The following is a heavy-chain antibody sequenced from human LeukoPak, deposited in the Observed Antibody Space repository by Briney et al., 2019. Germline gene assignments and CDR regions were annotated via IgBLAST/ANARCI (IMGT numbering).Heavy chain of an antibody. Sequence: GGSLALSCAASGFTFSSYEMNWVRQAPGKGLEWVSYISSSGSTIYYADSVKGRFTISRDNAKNSLYLQMNSLRAEDTAVYYCARNYYDSSGYHHYGYWGQGTLVTVFS. D-gene: IGHD3-22*01. V-gene: IGHV3-48*03. CDR2: ISSSGSTI. CDR3: ARNYYDSSGYHHYGY. J-gene: IGHJ4*02. CDR1: GFTFSSYE.